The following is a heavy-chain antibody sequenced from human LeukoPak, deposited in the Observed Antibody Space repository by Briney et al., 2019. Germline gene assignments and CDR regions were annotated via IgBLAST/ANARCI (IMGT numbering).Heavy chain of an antibody. Sequence: GGSLRLSCAASGFTFSNYWMTWVRQAPGKGLEWVADIKQDGSEKLYVNSVRGRFTISRENATMSLFLQMNSLRAEDTAVYYCARDNGVVHGVYYMDVWGKGTTVTVS. V-gene: IGHV3-7*01. CDR3: ARDNGVVHGVYYMDV. J-gene: IGHJ6*03. CDR1: GFTFSNYW. D-gene: IGHD3-3*01. CDR2: IKQDGSEK.